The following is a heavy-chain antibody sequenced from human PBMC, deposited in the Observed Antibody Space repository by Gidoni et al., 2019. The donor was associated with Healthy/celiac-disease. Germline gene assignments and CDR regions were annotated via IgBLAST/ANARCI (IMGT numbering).Heavy chain of an antibody. CDR2: FDPEDGET. V-gene: IGHV1-24*01. D-gene: IGHD2-15*01. CDR1: GYTITELS. J-gene: IGHJ4*02. Sequence: QVQLVQSGAEVKKPGASVKVSCKVSGYTITELSMHWVRQVPGKGLEWMGGFDPEDGETIYAQKFQGRVTMTEDTSTDTAYMELRSLRSEDTAVYYCATLDCSGGSCYSFDYWGQGTLVTVSS. CDR3: ATLDCSGGSCYSFDY.